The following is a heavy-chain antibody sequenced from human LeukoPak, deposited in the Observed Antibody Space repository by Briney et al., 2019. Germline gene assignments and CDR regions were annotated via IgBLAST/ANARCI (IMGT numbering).Heavy chain of an antibody. D-gene: IGHD5-12*01. Sequence: SGPTLVNPTQTLTLTCTFSGLSLSTSGVGVGWIRQPPGKPLEWLALIYWDDDKRYSPSLESRLTITKDTSKNQVVLTMTNMDPVDTATYYCAQYTGYNYFAYWGQGTLVTVSS. CDR1: GLSLSTSGVG. CDR3: AQYTGYNYFAY. J-gene: IGHJ4*02. V-gene: IGHV2-5*02. CDR2: IYWDDDK.